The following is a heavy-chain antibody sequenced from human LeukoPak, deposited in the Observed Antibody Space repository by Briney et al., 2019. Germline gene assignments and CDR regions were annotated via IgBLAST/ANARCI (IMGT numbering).Heavy chain of an antibody. CDR1: GDSVSTNFAA. V-gene: IGHV6-1*01. Sequence: SQTLSLTCAIFGDSVSTNFAAWNWFRQSPSRGLEWLGRTYYRSRWYNEYAPSVETGITVNPDTSKNQFSLQLNFVTPEDTAVYYCARESGDYVKFDYWGRGTLVTVSS. D-gene: IGHD3-16*01. CDR2: TYYRSRWYN. J-gene: IGHJ4*02. CDR3: ARESGDYVKFDY.